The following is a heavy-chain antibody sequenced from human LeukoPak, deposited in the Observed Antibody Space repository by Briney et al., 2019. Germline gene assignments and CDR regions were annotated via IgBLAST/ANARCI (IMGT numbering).Heavy chain of an antibody. V-gene: IGHV4-59*08. CDR2: IFHSGST. CDR3: ARHGGPPHSARHYYYGMDV. Sequence: SETLSLTCTVSGGSISAYYWSWIRQPPGKGLEWIGYIFHSGSTNYKPSLKSRVTISQDTSMNQFSLRLSSVTAADTAVYYCARHGGPPHSARHYYYGMDVWGQGTTVTVSS. D-gene: IGHD3-16*01. J-gene: IGHJ6*02. CDR1: GGSISAYY.